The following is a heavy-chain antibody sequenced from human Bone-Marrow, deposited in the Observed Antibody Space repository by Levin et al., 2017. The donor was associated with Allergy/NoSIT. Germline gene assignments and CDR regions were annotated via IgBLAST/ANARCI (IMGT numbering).Heavy chain of an antibody. CDR2: IYTSGST. J-gene: IGHJ6*03. V-gene: IGHV4-61*02. D-gene: IGHD2-2*02. CDR3: ARVGHVRESSGTSWYSFSYYYMDV. Sequence: SETLSLTCTVSGGSISSGNYYWSWIRQPAGERLEWIGRIYTSGSTNYNPSLKSRVTISLDTSKNQFSLKLTSVTAADTTVYYCARVGHVRESSGTSWYSFSYYYMDVWGKGTTVTVSS. CDR1: GGSISSGNYY.